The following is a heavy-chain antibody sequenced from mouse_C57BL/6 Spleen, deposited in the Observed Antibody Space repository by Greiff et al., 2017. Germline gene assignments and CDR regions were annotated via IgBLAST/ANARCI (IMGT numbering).Heavy chain of an antibody. Sequence: QVQLKQSGPELVKPGASVKISCKASGYAFSSSWMNWVKQRPGKGLEWIGRIYPGDGDTNYNGKFKGKATLTADKSSSTAYMQLSSLTSEDSAVYFCAFPLITTVVAPNAMDYWGQGTSVTVSS. V-gene: IGHV1-82*01. CDR1: GYAFSSSW. CDR2: IYPGDGDT. CDR3: AFPLITTVVAPNAMDY. J-gene: IGHJ4*01. D-gene: IGHD1-1*01.